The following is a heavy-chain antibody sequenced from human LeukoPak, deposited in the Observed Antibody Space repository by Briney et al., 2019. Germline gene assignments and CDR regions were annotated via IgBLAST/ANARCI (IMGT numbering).Heavy chain of an antibody. V-gene: IGHV3-7*03. CDR2: INQDGSEK. J-gene: IGHJ6*02. Sequence: GGSLRLSCAASGFIFSSFWMTWVRQVPGKGLEWVANINQDGSEKYCVDSVKGRFTISRDNAKNSLSLQMNSLRAEDTALYHCARNNGMDVWGQGTTVIVSS. CDR3: ARNNGMDV. CDR1: GFIFSSFW.